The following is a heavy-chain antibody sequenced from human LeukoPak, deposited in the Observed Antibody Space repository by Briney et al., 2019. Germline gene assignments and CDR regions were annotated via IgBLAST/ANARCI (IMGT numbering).Heavy chain of an antibody. Sequence: GGSLRLSCVASGFNFNMFWMSWVRQAPGKGLEWVSSISSSSSSYIYYADSVKGRFTISRDNAKNSLYLQMNSLRAEDTAVYYCARFGYSYGHYYFDYWGQGTLVTVSS. CDR3: ARFGYSYGHYYFDY. V-gene: IGHV3-21*01. CDR1: GFNFNMFW. D-gene: IGHD5-18*01. CDR2: ISSSSSSYI. J-gene: IGHJ4*02.